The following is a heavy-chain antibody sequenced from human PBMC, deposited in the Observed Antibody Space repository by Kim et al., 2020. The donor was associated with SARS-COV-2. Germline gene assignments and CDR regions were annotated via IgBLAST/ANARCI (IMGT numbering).Heavy chain of an antibody. V-gene: IGHV3-30*18. CDR2: TSYDEDKK. Sequence: GGSLRLSCSASRFIVSDFDIHWVRQAPGKGLQWVAVTSYDEDKKYYEDSVKGRFTISRDNSKNMVSLEMNSLRPDDTAIYYCVKSVGASTGYDFLLGDWG. J-gene: IGHJ1*01. D-gene: IGHD5-12*01. CDR1: RFIVSDFD. CDR3: VKSVGASTGYDFLLGD.